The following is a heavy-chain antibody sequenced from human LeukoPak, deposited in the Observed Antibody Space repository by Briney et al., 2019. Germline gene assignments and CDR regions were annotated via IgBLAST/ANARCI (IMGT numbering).Heavy chain of an antibody. CDR2: IYYSGST. CDR3: ARQTWIELWHFDY. J-gene: IGHJ4*02. Sequence: PSETLSLTCTVSGDSIGSSSYYWAWIRQPPGKGLEWIGSIYYSGSTYYTPSLKSRVTISVETSKNKFSLEVSSVTAADTAVYYCARQTWIELWHFDYWGQGALVTVSS. CDR1: GDSIGSSSYY. V-gene: IGHV4-39*01. D-gene: IGHD5-18*01.